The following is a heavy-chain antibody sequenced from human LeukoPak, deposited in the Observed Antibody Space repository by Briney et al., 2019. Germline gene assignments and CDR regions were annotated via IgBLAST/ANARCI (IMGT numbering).Heavy chain of an antibody. CDR2: IIPILGIA. Sequence: GASVKVSCKASGGTFSSYAISWVRQAPGQGLEWMGRIIPILGIANYAQKFQGRVTITADKSTSTAYMELSSLRSEDTAVYYCATWSSSTVDIVATITNYYYYGMDVWGQGTTVTVSS. J-gene: IGHJ6*02. D-gene: IGHD5-12*01. CDR3: ATWSSSTVDIVATITNYYYYGMDV. V-gene: IGHV1-69*04. CDR1: GGTFSSYA.